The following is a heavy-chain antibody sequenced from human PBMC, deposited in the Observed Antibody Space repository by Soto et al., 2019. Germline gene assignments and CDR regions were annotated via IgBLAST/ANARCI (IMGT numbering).Heavy chain of an antibody. CDR3: ARDTYYYGSWSYRWFGY. J-gene: IGHJ4*02. Sequence: QVQLQQWGAGLLKPSETLSLTCAVYGGSFSGYYWSWIRQPPGKGLEWIGEINHSGSTNYNPSLKSRVTISVDTSKNQFSLKLSSVTAADTAVYYCARDTYYYGSWSYRWFGYWGQGTLVTVSS. V-gene: IGHV4-34*01. CDR2: INHSGST. D-gene: IGHD3-10*01. CDR1: GGSFSGYY.